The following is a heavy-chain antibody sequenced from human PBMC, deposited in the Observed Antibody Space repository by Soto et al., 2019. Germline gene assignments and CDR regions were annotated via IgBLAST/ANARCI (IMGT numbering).Heavy chain of an antibody. Sequence: AASVKVSCKASGYTFTSYYMHWVRQAPGQGLEWMGIINPSGGSTSYAQKYQGRVTMTRDTSTSTVYMKLSSLRSEDTAVYYCASHPYGQPDYNWFDPWGQGTLVTVSS. D-gene: IGHD3-3*01. J-gene: IGHJ5*02. CDR1: GYTFTSYY. CDR2: INPSGGST. CDR3: ASHPYGQPDYNWFDP. V-gene: IGHV1-46*03.